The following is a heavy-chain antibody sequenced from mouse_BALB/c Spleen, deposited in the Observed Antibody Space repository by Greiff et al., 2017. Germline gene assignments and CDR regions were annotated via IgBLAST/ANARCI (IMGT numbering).Heavy chain of an antibody. CDR1: GFNIKDTY. CDR3: ARSPYYGNYGGLYFDY. J-gene: IGHJ2*01. D-gene: IGHD2-10*01. CDR2: IDPANGNT. Sequence: EVKLVESGAELVKPGASVKLSCTASGFNIKDTYMHWVKQRPEQGLEWIGRIDPANGNTKYDPKFQGKATITADTSSNTAYLQLSSLTSEDTAVYYCARSPYYGNYGGLYFDYWGQGTTLTVSS. V-gene: IGHV14-3*02.